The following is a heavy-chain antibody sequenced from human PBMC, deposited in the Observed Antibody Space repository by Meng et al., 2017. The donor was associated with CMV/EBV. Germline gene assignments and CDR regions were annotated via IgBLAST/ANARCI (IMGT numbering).Heavy chain of an antibody. CDR3: ARGFSITALSDY. J-gene: IGHJ4*02. CDR2: IWYDGSNK. CDR1: GFTFSSYG. Sequence: GESLKISCAASGFTFSSYGMHWVRQAPGKGLEWVAVIWYDGSNKYYADSVKGRFTISRDNAKNSLYLQMNSLRAEDTAVYYCARGFSITALSDYWGQGTLVTVSS. V-gene: IGHV3-33*01. D-gene: IGHD1-14*01.